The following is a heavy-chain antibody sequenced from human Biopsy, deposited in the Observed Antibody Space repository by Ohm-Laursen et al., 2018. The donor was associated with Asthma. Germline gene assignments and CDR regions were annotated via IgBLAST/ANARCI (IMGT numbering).Heavy chain of an antibody. J-gene: IGHJ2*01. CDR1: GYPFTDYY. CDR3: ARIKIRIGAGTDRYFDL. D-gene: IGHD3-16*01. V-gene: IGHV1-2*06. CDR2: IDPNSGGT. Sequence: SVKVSCKASGYPFTDYYVHWVRQAPGQGLEWMGRIDPNSGGTNYAQKFLGRVTMTRDTSVNTAFMVLSRLRSDDTAVYYRARIKIRIGAGTDRYFDLWGRGTLVTVSS.